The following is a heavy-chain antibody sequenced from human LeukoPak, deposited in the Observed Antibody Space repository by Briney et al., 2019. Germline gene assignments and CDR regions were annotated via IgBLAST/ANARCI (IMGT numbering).Heavy chain of an antibody. CDR3: ARVGTSSNYYYYMDV. J-gene: IGHJ6*03. CDR1: GFTFSSYT. CDR2: ISSSGGTI. D-gene: IGHD1-1*01. V-gene: IGHV3-48*04. Sequence: PGGSLRLSCAASGFTFSSYTMNWVRQAPGKGLEWASYISSSGGTIYYADSVKGRFTISRDNAKNSLYLQMNSPRAEDTAVYYCARVGTSSNYYYYMDVWGKGTTVTVSS.